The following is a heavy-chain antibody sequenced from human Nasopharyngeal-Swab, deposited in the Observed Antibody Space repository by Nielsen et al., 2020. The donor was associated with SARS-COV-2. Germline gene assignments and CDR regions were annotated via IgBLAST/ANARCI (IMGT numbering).Heavy chain of an antibody. J-gene: IGHJ4*02. CDR1: GFTFSDYY. CDR2: ISWNSGSI. V-gene: IGHV3-9*01. CDR3: TRERGYSYGRYYFDY. D-gene: IGHD5-18*01. Sequence: SLKISCAASGFTFSDYYMSWIRQAPGKGLEWVSGISWNSGSIGYADSVKGRFTISRDNAKNSLYLQMNSLRAEDTAVYYCTRERGYSYGRYYFDYWGQGTLVTVSS.